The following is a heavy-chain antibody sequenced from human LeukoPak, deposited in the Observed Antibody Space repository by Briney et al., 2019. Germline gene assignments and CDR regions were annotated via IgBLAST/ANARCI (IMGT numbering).Heavy chain of an antibody. Sequence: GESLQISCKGSGSIFTSYWIGWVRQLPGKGLEWMGIIYPGDSDTRYSPSFQGQVTISADKSISTAYLQWSSLKASDTAMYYCARLPVTPEHYFDYWGQGTLVTVSS. V-gene: IGHV5-51*01. CDR2: IYPGDSDT. J-gene: IGHJ4*02. D-gene: IGHD4-17*01. CDR3: ARLPVTPEHYFDY. CDR1: GSIFTSYW.